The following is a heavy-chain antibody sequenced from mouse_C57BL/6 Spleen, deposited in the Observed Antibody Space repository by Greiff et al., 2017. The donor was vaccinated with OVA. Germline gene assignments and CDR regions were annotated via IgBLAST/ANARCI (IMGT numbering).Heavy chain of an antibody. D-gene: IGHD4-1*01. V-gene: IGHV2-6*03. Sequence: VKLQESGPGLVAPSQSLSITCTVSGFSLTSYGVHWVRQPPGKGLEWLVVIWSDGSTTYNSALKSRLSISKDNSKSQVFLKMNSLQTDDTAMYYCARLNWDYYAMDYWGQGTSVTVSS. CDR3: ARLNWDYYAMDY. J-gene: IGHJ4*01. CDR2: IWSDGST. CDR1: GFSLTSYG.